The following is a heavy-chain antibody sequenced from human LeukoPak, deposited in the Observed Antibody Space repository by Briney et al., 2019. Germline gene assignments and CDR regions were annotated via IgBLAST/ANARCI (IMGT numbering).Heavy chain of an antibody. CDR3: ARDQLIVVVPAAMSYYGMDV. J-gene: IGHJ6*02. CDR2: ISSSSSYI. CDR1: GFTFSSYS. Sequence: GGSLRLSCAASGFTFSSYSMNWVRQAPGKGLEWVSSISSSSSYIYYADSVKDRFTSSRDNAKNSLYLQMNSLRAEDTAVYYCARDQLIVVVPAAMSYYGMDVWGQGTTVTVSS. V-gene: IGHV3-21*01. D-gene: IGHD2-2*01.